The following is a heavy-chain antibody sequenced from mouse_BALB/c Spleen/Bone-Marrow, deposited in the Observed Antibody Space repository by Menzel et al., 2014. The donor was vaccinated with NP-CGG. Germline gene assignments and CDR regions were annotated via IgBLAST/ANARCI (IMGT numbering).Heavy chain of an antibody. CDR2: IDPENGDT. D-gene: IGHD2-10*02. J-gene: IGHJ2*01. Sequence: EVKLVESGAELVRSGASVKLSCTASGFNIKDYYMHWVKRRPEQGLEWIGWIDPENGDTEYAPKFQGKATMTADTSSNTAYLQLSSLTSEDTAVYYCNEGYGNYGYWGQGTTLTVSS. V-gene: IGHV14-4*02. CDR1: GFNIKDYY. CDR3: NEGYGNYGY.